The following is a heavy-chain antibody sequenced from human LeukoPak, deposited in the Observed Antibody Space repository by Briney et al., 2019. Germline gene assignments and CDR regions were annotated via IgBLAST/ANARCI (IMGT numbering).Heavy chain of an antibody. Sequence: GGSLRLSCAASGFTVSSSSMNWVRLGPGRGLEWVSTISSRGDSTYVADSVKGRFTISRDNSKNSLYLQMNTVRAEDTAVYYCVKGPRPDITVAHTVENWGQGTLVTVSS. V-gene: IGHV3-23*01. J-gene: IGHJ4*02. CDR2: ISSRGDST. CDR1: GFTVSSSS. D-gene: IGHD6-19*01. CDR3: VKGPRPDITVAHTVEN.